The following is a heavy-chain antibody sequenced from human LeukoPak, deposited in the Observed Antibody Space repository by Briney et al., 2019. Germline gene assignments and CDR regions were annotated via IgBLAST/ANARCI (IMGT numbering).Heavy chain of an antibody. CDR3: ARRVAVAEGQYQFDY. Sequence: SETLSLTCTVSGGSISSSSYYWGWIRQPPGKGLEWIGSIYYSGSTYYNPSLKSRVTISVDTSKNQFSLKLSSVTAADTAVYYCARRVAVAEGQYQFDYWGQGTLVTVSS. CDR2: IYYSGST. J-gene: IGHJ4*02. CDR1: GGSISSSSYY. D-gene: IGHD6-19*01. V-gene: IGHV4-39*07.